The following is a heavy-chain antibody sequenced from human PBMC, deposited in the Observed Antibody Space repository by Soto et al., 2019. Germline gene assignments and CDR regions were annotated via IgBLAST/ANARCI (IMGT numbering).Heavy chain of an antibody. CDR1: GGTFRSYA. J-gene: IGHJ5*02. CDR2: IIPIFGTA. Sequence: NICCNASGGTFRSYAISWVRQAPGQWLEWMGGIIPIFGTANYAQKFQGRVTITADESTSTAYMELSSLRSEDTAVYYCARSQSSRYAFWSGSNRFVTSGQRTRVT. D-gene: IGHD3-3*01. V-gene: IGHV1-69*01. CDR3: ARSQSSRYAFWSGSNRFVT.